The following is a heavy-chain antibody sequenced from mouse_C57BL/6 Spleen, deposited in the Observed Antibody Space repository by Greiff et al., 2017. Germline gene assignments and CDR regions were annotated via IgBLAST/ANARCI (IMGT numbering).Heavy chain of an antibody. D-gene: IGHD2-3*01. Sequence: EVKVEESGGGLVQPGGSMKLSCVASGFTFSNYWMNWVRQSPEKGLEWVAQIRLKSDNYATHYAESVKGRFTISRDDSKSSVYLQMNNLRAEDTGIYYCTGGVDGFRYYFDYWGQGTTLTVSS. V-gene: IGHV6-3*01. J-gene: IGHJ2*01. CDR2: IRLKSDNYAT. CDR3: TGGVDGFRYYFDY. CDR1: GFTFSNYW.